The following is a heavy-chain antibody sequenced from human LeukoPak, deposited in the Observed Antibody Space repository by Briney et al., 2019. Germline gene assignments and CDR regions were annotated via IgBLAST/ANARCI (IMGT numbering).Heavy chain of an antibody. V-gene: IGHV4-61*01. D-gene: IGHD1-26*01. CDR3: ARSRGARFAPLDY. Sequence: SETLSLTCTVSGGSVSSGSYYWSWIRQPPGKGLEWIGYIYYSGSTNYNPSLKSRVTISVDTSKNQFSLNLNSVTTADTAVYYCARSRGARFAPLDYWGQGTLVTVSS. CDR1: GGSVSSGSYY. CDR2: IYYSGST. J-gene: IGHJ4*02.